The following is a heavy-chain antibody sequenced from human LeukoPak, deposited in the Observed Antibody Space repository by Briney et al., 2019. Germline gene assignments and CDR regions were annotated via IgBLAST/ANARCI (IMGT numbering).Heavy chain of an antibody. CDR3: ARDIVVVTAIPTDWYFDL. CDR2: ISSSSSYI. V-gene: IGHV3-21*01. CDR1: GFTFSSYS. D-gene: IGHD2-21*02. Sequence: PGGSLRLSCAASGFTFSSYSMNWVRQAPGKGLEWVSSISSSSSYIYYADSVKGRFTISRDNAKNSLYLQMNSLRAEDTAVYYCARDIVVVTAIPTDWYFDLWGRGTLVTVSS. J-gene: IGHJ2*01.